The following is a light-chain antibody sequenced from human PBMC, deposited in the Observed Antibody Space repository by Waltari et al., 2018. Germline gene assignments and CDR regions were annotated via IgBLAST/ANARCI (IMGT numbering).Light chain of an antibody. CDR1: KLGDKF. Sequence: SYELTQPTSVSVSPGQTASITCSGDKLGDKFACWYQQKPGQYPVLVIYQDSKRPSGIPERFSGSNSGNTATLTIRGTQAIDEADYFCQAWDSSTAVFGGGTKLTVL. CDR2: QDS. V-gene: IGLV3-1*01. CDR3: QAWDSSTAV. J-gene: IGLJ2*01.